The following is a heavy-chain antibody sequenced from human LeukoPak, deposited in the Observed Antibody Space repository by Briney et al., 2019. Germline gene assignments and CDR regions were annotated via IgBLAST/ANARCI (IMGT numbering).Heavy chain of an antibody. CDR1: GYTFTSYA. Sequence: ASVKVSCKASGYTFTSYAMNWVRQAPGQGLEWMGWINTNTGNPTYAQGFTGRFVSSLDTSVSTAYLQISSLKAEDTAVYYCARAWDSSGWTPFDYWGQGTLVTVSS. V-gene: IGHV7-4-1*02. D-gene: IGHD6-19*01. CDR2: INTNTGNP. J-gene: IGHJ4*02. CDR3: ARAWDSSGWTPFDY.